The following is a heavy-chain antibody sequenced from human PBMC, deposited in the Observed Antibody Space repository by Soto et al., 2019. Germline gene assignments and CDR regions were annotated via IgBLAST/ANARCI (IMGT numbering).Heavy chain of an antibody. Sequence: QVQLVESGGGVVQPGRSLRLSCAASGFTFSSYAMHWVRQAPGKGLEWVAVISYDGSNKYYADSVKGRFTISRDNSKNTLYLQMNSLRAEDTAVYYCARDKQLWTTYYYYGMDVW. D-gene: IGHD5-18*01. CDR2: ISYDGSNK. CDR1: GFTFSSYA. J-gene: IGHJ6*01. CDR3: ARDKQLWTTYYYYGMDV. V-gene: IGHV3-30-3*01.